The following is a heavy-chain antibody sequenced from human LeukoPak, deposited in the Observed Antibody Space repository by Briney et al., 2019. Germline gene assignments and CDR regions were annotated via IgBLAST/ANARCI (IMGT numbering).Heavy chain of an antibody. CDR1: GDSINNYY. CDR2: IYANGGT. J-gene: IGHJ1*01. CDR3: ARDFTRNSYAVAEFFHP. V-gene: IGHV4-4*07. Sequence: PSETLSLTCTVSGDSINNYYWNWIRQSAGKGLEWIGRIYANGGTNYNPSLRSRVSMSVDTSKNQFSLKLTSVTAADTAIYYCARDFTRNSYAVAEFFHPWGQGTLVSVSS. D-gene: IGHD5-18*01.